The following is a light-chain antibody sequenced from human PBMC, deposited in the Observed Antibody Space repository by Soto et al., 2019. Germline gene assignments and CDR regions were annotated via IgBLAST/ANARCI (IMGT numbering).Light chain of an antibody. CDR3: QQYFSSPRT. CDR1: QSVSSNY. J-gene: IGKJ4*01. Sequence: EVVLTQSPGTLSLSPGERATLSCRASQSVSSNYLAWYQQKPGQAPRLLIYGVSTRATGIPDRFSGSGSGTGFSLTISRLEPEDFAMYYCQQYFSSPRTFGRGTKVEIK. CDR2: GVS. V-gene: IGKV3-20*01.